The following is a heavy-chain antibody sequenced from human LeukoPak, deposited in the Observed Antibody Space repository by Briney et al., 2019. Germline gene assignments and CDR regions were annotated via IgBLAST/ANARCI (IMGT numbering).Heavy chain of an antibody. Sequence: ASVKVSCKASGGTFSSYAISWVRQATGQGLEWMGWMNPNSGNTGYAQKFQGRVTMTRNTSISTAYMELSSLRSEDTAVYYCARDYGDYAVQAFDIWGQGTMVTVSS. CDR2: MNPNSGNT. CDR3: ARDYGDYAVQAFDI. D-gene: IGHD4-17*01. V-gene: IGHV1-8*02. CDR1: GGTFSSYA. J-gene: IGHJ3*02.